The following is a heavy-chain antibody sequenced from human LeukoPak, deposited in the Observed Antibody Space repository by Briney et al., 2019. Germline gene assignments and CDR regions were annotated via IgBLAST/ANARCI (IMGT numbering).Heavy chain of an antibody. CDR1: GFTFSSYE. V-gene: IGHV3-48*03. CDR2: ISSSGSTI. CDR3: TKGSNTWPSLFDY. D-gene: IGHD2-2*02. Sequence: GGSLRLSCAASGFTFSSYEVNWVRQAPGKGLEWVSYISSSGSTIYYADSVKGRFAISRDNNKNSLYLQMTSLRTEDTALYYCTKGSNTWPSLFDYWGQGTLVTVSS. J-gene: IGHJ4*02.